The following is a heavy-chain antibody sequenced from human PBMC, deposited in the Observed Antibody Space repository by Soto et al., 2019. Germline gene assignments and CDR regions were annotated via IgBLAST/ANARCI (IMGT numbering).Heavy chain of an antibody. V-gene: IGHV3-48*03. Sequence: EAELVESGGGLVQPGGSLTLSCAASGFIFSDYEVDWVRQAPGRGPEWISYISDGGTTIYYAASVKGRFTISRDDAKKSLYLHMNNLRVDDTAIYFCVKEYCTGGTCFDAFDLWGQGTVLTVSS. CDR3: VKEYCTGGTCFDAFDL. CDR1: GFIFSDYE. D-gene: IGHD2-8*02. J-gene: IGHJ3*01. CDR2: ISDGGTTI.